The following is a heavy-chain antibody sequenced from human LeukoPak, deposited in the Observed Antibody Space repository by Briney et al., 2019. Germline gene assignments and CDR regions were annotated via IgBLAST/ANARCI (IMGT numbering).Heavy chain of an antibody. CDR2: ISTSSSYI. CDR1: GFTFSRYR. J-gene: IGHJ6*03. Sequence: PGGSLRLSCAASGFTFSRYRMNWVRQAAGKGLEWVSSISTSSSYIYYADSVKGRFTIARDSAKNSLYLQMNSLRAEDTAVYYCARDQWLQSYDYMDVWGKGTTVTIPS. D-gene: IGHD5-24*01. CDR3: ARDQWLQSYDYMDV. V-gene: IGHV3-21*01.